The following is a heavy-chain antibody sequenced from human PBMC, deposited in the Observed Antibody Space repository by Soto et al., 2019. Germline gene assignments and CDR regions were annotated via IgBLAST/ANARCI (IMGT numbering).Heavy chain of an antibody. Sequence: PXVSLRLSCAASGLTFSSYTMNWVRQAPGKGLEWVSSVSSSSTYIYYADSVKGRFTISRDNAKNSLYLQMNSLRAEDTAIYYCARGSNSNTWYGGQFDYWGQGTLVTVSS. CDR2: VSSSSTYI. CDR1: GLTFSSYT. J-gene: IGHJ4*02. CDR3: ARGSNSNTWYGGQFDY. D-gene: IGHD6-13*01. V-gene: IGHV3-21*01.